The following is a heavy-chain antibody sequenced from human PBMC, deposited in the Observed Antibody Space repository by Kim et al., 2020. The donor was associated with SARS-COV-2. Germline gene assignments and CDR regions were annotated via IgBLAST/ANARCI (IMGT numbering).Heavy chain of an antibody. J-gene: IGHJ6*02. CDR3: ARGGRTETVPDMDV. CDR1: GGSISSYY. D-gene: IGHD4-17*01. V-gene: IGHV4-59*01. CDR2: IYYSGST. Sequence: SETLSLTCTVSGGSISSYYWSWIRQPPGKGLEWIGYIYYSGSTNYNPSLKSRVTISVDTSKNQFSLKLSSVTAADTAVYYCARGGRTETVPDMDVWGQGTTVTVSS.